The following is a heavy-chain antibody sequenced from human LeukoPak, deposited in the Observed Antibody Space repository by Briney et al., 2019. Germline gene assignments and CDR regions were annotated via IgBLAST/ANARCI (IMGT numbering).Heavy chain of an antibody. CDR3: ARDQGDYFDY. V-gene: IGHV4-59*01. CDR1: GGSISSYY. CDR2: MSYSGST. Sequence: SETLSLTCTVSGGSISSYYWSWIRQPPGKGLEWIGYMSYSGSTNYNPSLKSRVTISVDTSKNQFSLKLSSVTAADTAVYYCARDQGDYFDYWGQGTLVTVSS. J-gene: IGHJ4*02.